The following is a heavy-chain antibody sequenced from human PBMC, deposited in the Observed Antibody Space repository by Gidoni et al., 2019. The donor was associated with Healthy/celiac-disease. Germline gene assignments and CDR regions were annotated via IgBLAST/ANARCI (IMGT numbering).Heavy chain of an antibody. CDR2: IYHSGST. J-gene: IGHJ4*02. D-gene: IGHD2-15*01. V-gene: IGHV4-38-2*02. CDR1: GYSISSGYY. Sequence: QVQLQESGPGLVPPSQTLSLPRTCSGYSISSGYYWGWIRQPPGKGLEWIGSIYHSGSTYYNPSIKSRVTISVDTSKNQFSLKLSSVTAADTAVYYCARGCSGGSCYSFDYWGQGTLVTVSS. CDR3: ARGCSGGSCYSFDY.